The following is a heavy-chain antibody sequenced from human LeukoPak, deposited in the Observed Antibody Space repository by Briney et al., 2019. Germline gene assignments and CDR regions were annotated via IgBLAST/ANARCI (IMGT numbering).Heavy chain of an antibody. D-gene: IGHD2-15*01. CDR1: GYTFTGFY. Sequence: ASVKVSCKASGYTFTGFYLHWVRQAPGQGLEWRGWINPITGGTKYAQRFQGRVTMTRDTSISTVYMELNRLKSDDMAVYYCARPYCNSRSCHDYFDYWGQGTLVTVSS. J-gene: IGHJ4*02. V-gene: IGHV1-2*02. CDR3: ARPYCNSRSCHDYFDY. CDR2: INPITGGT.